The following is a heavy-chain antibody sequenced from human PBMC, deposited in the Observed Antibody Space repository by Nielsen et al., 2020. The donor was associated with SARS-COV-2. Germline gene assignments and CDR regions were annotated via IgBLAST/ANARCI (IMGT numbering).Heavy chain of an antibody. Sequence: SLKISCAASGFTFDDYAMHWVRQAPGKGLEWVSGISWNSGSIGYADSVKGRITISRDNAKNSLYLQMNSLRAEDTALYYCTPAPYWGQGTLVTVSS. CDR2: ISWNSGSI. V-gene: IGHV3-9*01. CDR1: GFTFDDYA. CDR3: TPAPY. J-gene: IGHJ4*02.